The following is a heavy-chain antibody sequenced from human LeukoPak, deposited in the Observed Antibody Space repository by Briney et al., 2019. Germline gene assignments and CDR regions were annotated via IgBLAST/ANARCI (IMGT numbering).Heavy chain of an antibody. CDR1: GVSVSTYC. V-gene: IGHV4-4*07. J-gene: IGHJ1*01. CDR3: ARQVGSFTMMP. Sequence: SETLSLTCTVSGVSVSTYCWSWIRQPAGKGLEWIGRIYTSGSTNYNSSLQSRVTMSVDTSKNQFSLNLSSVTAADTAVYYCARQVGSFTMMPWGQGTLVTVSS. CDR2: IYTSGST. D-gene: IGHD3-22*01.